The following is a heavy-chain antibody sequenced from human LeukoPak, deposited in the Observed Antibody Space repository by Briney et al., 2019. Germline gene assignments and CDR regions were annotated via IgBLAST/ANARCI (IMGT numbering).Heavy chain of an antibody. D-gene: IGHD7-27*01. CDR1: GFTFSTFW. Sequence: GGSLRLSCAASGFTFSTFWMHWVRQTPGKGLVWVSRISNDGSTTHYADSVKGRFTISRDNAKNTLLLHMNSLRAEDTAVYYCNVRWGPNSDYWGQGTLVTVSS. V-gene: IGHV3-74*01. CDR2: ISNDGSTT. J-gene: IGHJ4*02. CDR3: NVRWGPNSDY.